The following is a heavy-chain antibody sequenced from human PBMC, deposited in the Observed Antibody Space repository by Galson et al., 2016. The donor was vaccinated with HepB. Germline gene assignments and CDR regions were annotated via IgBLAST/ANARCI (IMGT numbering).Heavy chain of an antibody. Sequence: SLRLSCAASGFTFSDSDIHWVRQASGKGLEGVGRITHEGDNHATTYAASVKGRFTISRDDSTNTASLQMNSLKTEDTAVYYCAAHRRDVAAEGGNYYFSGMDVWGQGTTVTVSS. CDR3: AAHRRDVAAEGGNYYFSGMDV. D-gene: IGHD5-24*01. V-gene: IGHV3-73*01. CDR2: ITHEGDNHAT. J-gene: IGHJ6*02. CDR1: GFTFSDSD.